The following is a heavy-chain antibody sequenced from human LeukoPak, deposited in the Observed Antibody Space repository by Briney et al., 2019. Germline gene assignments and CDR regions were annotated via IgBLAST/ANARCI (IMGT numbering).Heavy chain of an antibody. CDR1: GFTFSSYA. CDR3: ARGQQLHDAFDI. Sequence: GRSLRLSCAASGFTFSSYAMHWVRQAPGKGLEWVAVISYDGSNKYYADSVKGRFTISRDNAKNSLYLQMNSLRPEDTAVYYCARGQQLHDAFDIWGQGTMVTVSS. D-gene: IGHD6-13*01. J-gene: IGHJ3*02. CDR2: ISYDGSNK. V-gene: IGHV3-30-3*01.